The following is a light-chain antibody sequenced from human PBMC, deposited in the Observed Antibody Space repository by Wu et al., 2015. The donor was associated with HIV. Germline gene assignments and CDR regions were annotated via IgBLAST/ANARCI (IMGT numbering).Light chain of an antibody. CDR1: QGISSY. CDR3: QQSYT. V-gene: IGKV1-9*01. Sequence: DIQLTQSPSFLSASVGDRVTITCRASQGISSYLAWYQQKPGKAPKLLIYDASTLHSGVPSRFSGSRSGTEFTLTISSLQSEDFALYYCQQSYTFGQGTKLEIK. CDR2: DAS. J-gene: IGKJ2*01.